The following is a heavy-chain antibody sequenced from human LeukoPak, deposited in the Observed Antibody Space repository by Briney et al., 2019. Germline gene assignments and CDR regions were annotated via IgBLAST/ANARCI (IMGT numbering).Heavy chain of an antibody. Sequence: SETLSLTCAVYGGSFSGYYWSWIRQPPGKGLEWIGEINHSGSTNYNPSLKSRVTISVDTSKNQFSLKLSSVTAADTAVYYCARGREVYAIDYWGQGTLVTVSS. J-gene: IGHJ4*02. CDR1: GGSFSGYY. D-gene: IGHD2-8*01. CDR2: INHSGST. CDR3: ARGREVYAIDY. V-gene: IGHV4-34*01.